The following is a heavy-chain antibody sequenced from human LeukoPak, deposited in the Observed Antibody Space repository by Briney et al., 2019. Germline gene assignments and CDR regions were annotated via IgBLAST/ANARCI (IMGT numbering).Heavy chain of an antibody. J-gene: IGHJ4*02. D-gene: IGHD2-8*01. CDR1: GGSINSYY. CDR2: IYYSGST. CDR3: ARHSEVYAPLDY. Sequence: SETLSLTCTVSGGSINSYYWSWIRQPPGKGLEWIGYIYYSGSTNYNPSLKSRVTISVDTSKKQFSLKLSSVTAADTAVYYCARHSEVYAPLDYWGQGTLVTVSS. V-gene: IGHV4-59*08.